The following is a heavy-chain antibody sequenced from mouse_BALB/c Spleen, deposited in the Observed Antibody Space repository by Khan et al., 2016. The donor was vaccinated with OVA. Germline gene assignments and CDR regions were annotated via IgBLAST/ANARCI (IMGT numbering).Heavy chain of an antibody. J-gene: IGHJ3*01. D-gene: IGHD2-4*01. V-gene: IGHV3-2*02. CDR3: TRKDYYDYDPFPY. CDR2: INYSGNT. CDR1: GYSITSEYA. Sequence: EVQLVESGPGLVKPSQSLSLTCTVTGYSITSEYAWNWIRHFPGNKLEWMGYINYSGNTRYNPSLKSRISITRDPSKNQFFLQLNSVTTEDTATYYCTRKDYYDYDPFPYWGQGTLVTVSA.